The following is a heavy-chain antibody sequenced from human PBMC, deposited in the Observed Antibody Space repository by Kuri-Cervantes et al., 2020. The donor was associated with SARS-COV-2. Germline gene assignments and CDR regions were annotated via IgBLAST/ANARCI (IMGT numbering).Heavy chain of an antibody. CDR1: GYTFTSYD. D-gene: IGHD3-22*01. Sequence: ASVKVSCKASGYTFTSYDINWVRQATGQGLEWMGWMNPNSGNTGYAQKFQGRVTITRNTSISTAYIELSSLRSEDTAVYYCARATHYDSSGYYYSFDYWGQGTLVTVSS. CDR3: ARATHYDSSGYYYSFDY. J-gene: IGHJ4*02. CDR2: MNPNSGNT. V-gene: IGHV1-8*03.